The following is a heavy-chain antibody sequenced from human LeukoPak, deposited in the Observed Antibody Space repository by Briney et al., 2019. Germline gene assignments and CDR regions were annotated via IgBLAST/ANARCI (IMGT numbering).Heavy chain of an antibody. CDR1: GYTFTNYA. V-gene: IGHV1-3*01. CDR3: ARVYYDFWSGYSSSRRGGLFDY. CDR2: INAGNGKT. Sequence: GASVKVSCKASGYTFTNYAMQWVRQAPGQRLEWMGWINAGNGKTKYSQKFQGRVTITRDTSATTAYMELSSLRSEDTAVYYCARVYYDFWSGYSSSRRGGLFDYWGQGTLVTVSS. D-gene: IGHD3-3*01. J-gene: IGHJ4*02.